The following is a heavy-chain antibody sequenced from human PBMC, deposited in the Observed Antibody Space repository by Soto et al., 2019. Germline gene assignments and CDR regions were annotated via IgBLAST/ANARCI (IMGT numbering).Heavy chain of an antibody. CDR1: GFTFSSYG. J-gene: IGHJ5*02. Sequence: PGGSLRLSCAASGFTFSSYGMHWVRQAPGKGLEWVAVIWYDGSNKYYADSVKGRFTISRDNSKNTPYLQMNSLRAEDTAVYYCARDALAARTTRNWFDPWGQGTLVTVSS. CDR2: IWYDGSNK. V-gene: IGHV3-33*01. CDR3: ARDALAARTTRNWFDP. D-gene: IGHD6-6*01.